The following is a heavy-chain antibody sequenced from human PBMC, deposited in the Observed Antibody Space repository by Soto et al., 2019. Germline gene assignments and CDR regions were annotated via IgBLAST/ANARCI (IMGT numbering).Heavy chain of an antibody. V-gene: IGHV1-18*01. CDR2: ISAYNGNT. CDR1: GYTFTSYG. D-gene: IGHD3-22*01. Sequence: ASVKVSCKASGYTFTSYGISWVRQAPGQGLEWMGWISAYNGNTNYAQKLQGRVTMTTDTSTSTAYMELRSLRSDDTAVYYCARDESYYDSSGENWFDPWGQGTLVTVSS. CDR3: ARDESYYDSSGENWFDP. J-gene: IGHJ5*02.